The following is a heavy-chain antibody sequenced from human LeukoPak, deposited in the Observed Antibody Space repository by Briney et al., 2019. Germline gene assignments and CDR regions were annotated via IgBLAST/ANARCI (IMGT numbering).Heavy chain of an antibody. CDR2: FSGSGGST. V-gene: IGHV3-23*01. Sequence: GGSLRLSCAASGFTFSSYWMSWVRQAPGKGLEWVSGFSGSGGSTSYADSVKGRFTISRDMSKNTLYLQMNTLRAEDTAIYYCAKEFPGYSFDYWGQGTLVTVSS. CDR3: AKEFPGYSFDY. J-gene: IGHJ4*02. D-gene: IGHD5-12*01. CDR1: GFTFSSYW.